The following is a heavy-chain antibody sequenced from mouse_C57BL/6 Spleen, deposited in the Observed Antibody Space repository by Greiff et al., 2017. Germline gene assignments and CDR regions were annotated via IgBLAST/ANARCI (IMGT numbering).Heavy chain of an antibody. CDR3: ARAGYDGYWGFAY. CDR2: INPGSGGT. Sequence: QVQLQQSGAELVRPGTSVKVSCKASGYAFTNYLIEWVKQRPGQGLEWIGVINPGSGGTNYNEKFKGKATLTADKSSSTAYMQLSSLTSEDSAVYFCARAGYDGYWGFAYWGQGTLVTVSA. V-gene: IGHV1-54*01. J-gene: IGHJ3*01. CDR1: GYAFTNYL. D-gene: IGHD2-3*01.